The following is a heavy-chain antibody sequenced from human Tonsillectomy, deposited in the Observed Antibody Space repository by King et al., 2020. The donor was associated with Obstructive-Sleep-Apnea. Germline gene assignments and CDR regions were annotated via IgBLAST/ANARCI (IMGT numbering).Heavy chain of an antibody. J-gene: IGHJ3*02. CDR2: IKQDGSEK. CDR3: ARDLGGYSYDGDAFDI. CDR1: GFTFSSYW. D-gene: IGHD5-18*01. Sequence: VQLVESGGGLVQPGGSLRLSCAASGFTFSSYWMSWVRQAPGKGLEWVANIKQDGSEKYYVDSVKGRFTISRDNAKNSLYLQMNSLRAEDTAVYYCARDLGGYSYDGDAFDIWGQGTMVTVSS. V-gene: IGHV3-7*03.